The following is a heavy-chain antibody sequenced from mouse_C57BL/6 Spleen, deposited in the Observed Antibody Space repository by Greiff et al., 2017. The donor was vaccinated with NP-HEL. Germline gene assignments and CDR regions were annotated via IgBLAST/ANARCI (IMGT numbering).Heavy chain of an antibody. Sequence: EVMLVESGGGLVQPGGSMKLSCVASGFTFSNYWMNWVRQSPEKGLEWVAQIRLKSDNYATHYAESVKGRFTISRDDSNSSVYLQMNNVRAEDTGIYYCTSYYYGSSYLYYFDYWGQGTTLTVSS. J-gene: IGHJ2*01. D-gene: IGHD1-1*01. CDR2: IRLKSDNYAT. V-gene: IGHV6-3*01. CDR3: TSYYYGSSYLYYFDY. CDR1: GFTFSNYW.